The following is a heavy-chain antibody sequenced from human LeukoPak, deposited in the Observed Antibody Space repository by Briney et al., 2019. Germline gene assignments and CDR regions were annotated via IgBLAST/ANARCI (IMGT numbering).Heavy chain of an antibody. CDR3: ARDRRSGWSLYYYGMDV. CDR1: GFTFSSYG. J-gene: IGHJ6*02. CDR2: IWYDGSNK. Sequence: GRSLRLSCAASGFTFSSYGMHWVRQAPGKGLEWVAVIWYDGSNKYYADSVKGRFTISRDNSKNTLYLQRNSLRAEDTAVYYCARDRRSGWSLYYYGMDVWGQGTTVTVSS. D-gene: IGHD6-19*01. V-gene: IGHV3-33*01.